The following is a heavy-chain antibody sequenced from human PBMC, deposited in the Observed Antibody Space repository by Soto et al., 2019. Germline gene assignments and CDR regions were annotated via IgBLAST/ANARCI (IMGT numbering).Heavy chain of an antibody. CDR3: AXXIVVVTALDY. CDR1: GYTFTSYA. J-gene: IGHJ4*02. Sequence: QVQLVQSGAEEKKPGASVKVSCKASGYTFTSYAMHWVRQAPGQRLEWMGWINAGNGNTKYSQKFQGRVTITRDTSASTAYMELSSXRSEDTAVYYCAXXIVVVTALDYWGQGTLVTVSS. D-gene: IGHD2-21*02. CDR2: INAGNGNT. V-gene: IGHV1-3*05.